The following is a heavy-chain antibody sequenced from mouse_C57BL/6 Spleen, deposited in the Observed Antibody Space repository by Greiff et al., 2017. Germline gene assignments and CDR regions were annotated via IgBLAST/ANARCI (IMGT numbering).Heavy chain of an antibody. CDR2: IDPSDSYT. CDR1: GYTFTSYW. Sequence: QVQLQQPGAELVMPGASVKLSCKASGYTFTSYWMHWVKQRPGQGLEWIGEIDPSDSYTNYNQKFKGKSTLTVDKSSITAYIQLSSLTSEDSAVYYCAGRAYDYDVDYWGQGTLVTVSA. D-gene: IGHD2-4*01. CDR3: AGRAYDYDVDY. V-gene: IGHV1-69*01. J-gene: IGHJ3*01.